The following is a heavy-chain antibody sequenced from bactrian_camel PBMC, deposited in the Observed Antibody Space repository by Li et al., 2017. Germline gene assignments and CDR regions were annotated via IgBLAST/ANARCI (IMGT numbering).Heavy chain of an antibody. V-gene: IGHV3S53*01. CDR2: IDSDGET. J-gene: IGHJ4*01. CDR1: GYRDSTRC. D-gene: IGHD2*01. Sequence: HVQLVESGGGSVQAGRSLTLSCAATGYRDSTRCMGWIRQVSGKEREGVASIDSDGETTYADSVKGRFTISRDNAKNSVYLQMNSLKLEDTAMYYCAADFGPYCSGSYLARRANFEGQGTQVTVS.